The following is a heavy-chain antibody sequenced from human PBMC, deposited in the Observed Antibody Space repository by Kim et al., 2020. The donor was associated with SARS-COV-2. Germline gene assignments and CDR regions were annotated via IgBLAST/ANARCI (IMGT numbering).Heavy chain of an antibody. CDR2: IIPIFGTA. J-gene: IGHJ6*02. CDR1: GGTFSSYA. Sequence: SVKVSCKASGGTFSSYAISWVRQAPGQGLEWMGGIIPIFGTANYAQKFQGRVTITADKSTSTAYMELSSLRSEDTAVYYCARPWPLYSYGSGRGYYYYGMDVWGQGTTVTVSS. V-gene: IGHV1-69*06. CDR3: ARPWPLYSYGSGRGYYYYGMDV. D-gene: IGHD3-10*01.